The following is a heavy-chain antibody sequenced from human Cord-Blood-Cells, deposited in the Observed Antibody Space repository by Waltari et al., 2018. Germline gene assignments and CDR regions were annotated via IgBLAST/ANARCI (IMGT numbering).Heavy chain of an antibody. CDR3: ASGIAAAGTEYFQH. CDR2: IYYSGST. CDR1: GGSISRSSYY. Sequence: QLQLQEAGPGLVKPSETLYLTRTVPGGSISRSSYYSGWVRRPPGKGLEWFGSIYYSGSTDDNPALKSRVTISVDTSKNQFSLKLSSVTAADTAVYYCASGIAAAGTEYFQHWGQGTLVTVSS. D-gene: IGHD6-13*01. V-gene: IGHV4-39*01. J-gene: IGHJ1*01.